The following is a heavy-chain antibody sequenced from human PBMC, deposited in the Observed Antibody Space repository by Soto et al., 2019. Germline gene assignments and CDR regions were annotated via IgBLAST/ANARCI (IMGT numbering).Heavy chain of an antibody. CDR3: ARDRAYDFWSGYRVFDY. J-gene: IGHJ4*01. CDR2: ISAYNGNT. D-gene: IGHD3-3*01. CDR1: GYTFTSYG. Sequence: GASVKVFCKASGYTFTSYGISWVRQAPGQGLEWMGWISAYNGNTNYAQKLQGRVTMTTDTSTSTAYMELRSLRSDDTAVYYCARDRAYDFWSGYRVFDYWGHGTLVTVSS. V-gene: IGHV1-18*01.